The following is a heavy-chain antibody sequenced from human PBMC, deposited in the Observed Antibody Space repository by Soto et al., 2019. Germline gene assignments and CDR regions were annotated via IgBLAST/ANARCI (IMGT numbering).Heavy chain of an antibody. Sequence: ASEKVSCKASGGTFSNYGVNWVRQAPGQGLEWVGGIIPIFGTAKYAQKFQGRVTITADDSTRTAYMELSSLRSEDTAVYYCARDGTLYDSSAYFYLYWGQGTLVTVSS. CDR1: GGTFSNYG. CDR3: ARDGTLYDSSAYFYLY. D-gene: IGHD3-22*01. J-gene: IGHJ4*02. CDR2: IIPIFGTA. V-gene: IGHV1-69*13.